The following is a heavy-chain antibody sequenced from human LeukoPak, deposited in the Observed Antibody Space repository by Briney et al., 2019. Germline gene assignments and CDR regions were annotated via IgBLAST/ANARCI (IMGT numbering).Heavy chain of an antibody. CDR2: ISDSGGST. V-gene: IGHV3-23*01. J-gene: IGHJ4*02. CDR1: GITLSNYG. CDR3: AKRGVVIRVILVGFHKEAYYFDS. Sequence: PGGSLGLSCAVSGITLSNYGMSWVRQAPGKGLEWVAGISDSGGSTNYADSVKGRFTISRDSPKNTLYLQMTSLRAEDTAVYFCAKRGVVIRVILVGFHKEAYYFDSWGQGALVTVSS. D-gene: IGHD3-22*01.